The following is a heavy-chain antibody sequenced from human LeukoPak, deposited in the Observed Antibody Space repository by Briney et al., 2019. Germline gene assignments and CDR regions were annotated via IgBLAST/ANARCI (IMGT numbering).Heavy chain of an antibody. Sequence: GGSLRLSCAASGFTFSDHYMDWVRQAPGKGQEWVGRTRNKANSYTTEYAAAVKGRFTISRDDSKNSLYLQMNSLKTEDTAVYYCARELATVTTDYGMDVWGQGTTVTVSS. CDR3: ARELATVTTDYGMDV. V-gene: IGHV3-72*01. CDR2: TRNKANSYTT. J-gene: IGHJ6*02. CDR1: GFTFSDHY. D-gene: IGHD4-17*01.